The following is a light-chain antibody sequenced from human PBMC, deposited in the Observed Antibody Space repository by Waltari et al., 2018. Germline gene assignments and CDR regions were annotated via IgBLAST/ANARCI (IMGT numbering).Light chain of an antibody. CDR2: GAS. CDR1: QTINNNF. CDR3: QQYDGSVLT. J-gene: IGKJ4*01. V-gene: IGKV3-20*01. Sequence: IVLTQSPDTLYLSPGQRATLSCRAIQTINNNFLVWYQQKPGQAPRLLIHGASSRATGFPDRFSGSGSGTDFTLTISSLEPEDVAVYYCQQYDGSVLTFGGGTKVEI.